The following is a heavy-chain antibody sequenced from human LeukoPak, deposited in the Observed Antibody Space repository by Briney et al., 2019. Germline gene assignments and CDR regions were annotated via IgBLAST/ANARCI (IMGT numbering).Heavy chain of an antibody. Sequence: SETLSLTCSVSGDSMGNFYWNWLRQPAGKGLEWIGRIRTGGTTYANPSFESAVTMSVDTSNNHISLRLSSATAADTAVYYCARSTGFYTTYYMDVWGKGTTVTVSS. D-gene: IGHD3-22*01. V-gene: IGHV4-4*07. CDR3: ARSTGFYTTYYMDV. CDR2: IRTGGTT. CDR1: GDSMGNFY. J-gene: IGHJ6*03.